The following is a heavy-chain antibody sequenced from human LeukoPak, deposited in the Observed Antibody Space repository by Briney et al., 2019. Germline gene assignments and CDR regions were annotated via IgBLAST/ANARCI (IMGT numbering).Heavy chain of an antibody. V-gene: IGHV3-73*01. CDR3: TRSSSWSFGY. CDR2: IRSKANNYAT. Sequence: GGSLRLSCAASGFTFSGFAMLWVRQASGKGLEWVGRIRSKANNYATSYGASVRGRFTLSKDDSKNTAYLQMNSLKTEDTAVYYCTRSSSWSFGYWGQGILVTGS. J-gene: IGHJ4*02. CDR1: GFTFSGFA. D-gene: IGHD6-13*01.